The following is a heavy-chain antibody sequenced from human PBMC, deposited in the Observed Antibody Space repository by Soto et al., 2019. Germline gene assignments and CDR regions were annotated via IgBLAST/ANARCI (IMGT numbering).Heavy chain of an antibody. CDR2: IYYSGST. CDR3: ASQIRRDGYNYYFDY. Sequence: QVQLQESGPGLVKPSETLSLTCTVSGGSVSSGSYYWSWIRQPPGKGLEWIGYIYYSGSTNYNPSRKSRVTISVHTSKNQFSLKLSSVTAADTAVYYCASQIRRDGYNYYFDYWGQGTLVTVSS. D-gene: IGHD5-12*01. CDR1: GGSVSSGSYY. V-gene: IGHV4-61*01. J-gene: IGHJ4*02.